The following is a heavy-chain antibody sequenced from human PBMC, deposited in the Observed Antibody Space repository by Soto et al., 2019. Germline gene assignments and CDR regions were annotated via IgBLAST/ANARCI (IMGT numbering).Heavy chain of an antibody. J-gene: IGHJ4*02. Sequence: HPGGSLRLSCAASGFTFSSYGMHWVRQAPGKGLEWVAVISYDGSNKYYADSVKGRFTISRDNSKNTLYLLMNSLRAEDTAVYYCAKDRARYCGGGSCYSIFDYWGQGT. D-gene: IGHD2-15*01. CDR1: GFTFSSYG. CDR2: ISYDGSNK. V-gene: IGHV3-30*18. CDR3: AKDRARYCGGGSCYSIFDY.